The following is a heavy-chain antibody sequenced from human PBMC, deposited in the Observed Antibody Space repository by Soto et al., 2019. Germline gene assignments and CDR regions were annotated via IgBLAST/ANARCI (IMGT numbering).Heavy chain of an antibody. CDR2: IYPSVSS. Sequence: PSETLSLTCNVSGFAISRGYYWSCVRQPPGKGLEWIGSIYPSVSSYHNPSLESRLTLSIDTSKNQFTLKLASVTAADTALYYCAREKVGTTFFDNWGQGTPVTVYS. CDR1: GFAISRGYY. CDR3: AREKVGTTFFDN. D-gene: IGHD1-1*01. J-gene: IGHJ4*02. V-gene: IGHV4-38-2*02.